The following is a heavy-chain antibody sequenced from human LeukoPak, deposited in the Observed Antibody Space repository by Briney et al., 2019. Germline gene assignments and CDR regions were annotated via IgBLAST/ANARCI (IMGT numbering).Heavy chain of an antibody. V-gene: IGHV4-34*01. D-gene: IGHD4-17*01. J-gene: IGHJ2*01. CDR1: GGSFSGYY. CDR3: ARTPYGDYVARPPSRYWYFDL. CDR2: INHSGST. Sequence: SETLSLTCAVYGGSFSGYYWSWIRQPPGKGLEWIGEINHSGSTNYNPSLKSRVTISVDTSKNQFSLKLSSVTAADTAVYYCARTPYGDYVARPPSRYWYFDLWGRGTLVTVSS.